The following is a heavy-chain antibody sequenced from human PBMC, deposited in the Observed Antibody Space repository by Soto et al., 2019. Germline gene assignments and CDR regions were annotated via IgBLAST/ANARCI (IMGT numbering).Heavy chain of an antibody. J-gene: IGHJ5*02. CDR1: GGTFSSYA. CDR2: IIPIFGTA. V-gene: IGHV1-69*13. Sequence: GASVKVSCKASGGTFSSYAISWVRQAPGQGLEWMGGIIPIFGTANYAQKFQGRVTITADESTSTAYMELSSLRSEDTAVYYCARGLMVYAKIINWFDPWGQGTLVTVS. CDR3: ARGLMVYAKIINWFDP. D-gene: IGHD2-8*01.